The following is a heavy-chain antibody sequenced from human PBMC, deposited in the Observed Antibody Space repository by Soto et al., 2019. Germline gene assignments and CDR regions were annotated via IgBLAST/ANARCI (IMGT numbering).Heavy chain of an antibody. V-gene: IGHV3-48*01. CDR1: GFTFSSYS. CDR2: ISSSSSTI. Sequence: EVQLVESGGGLVQPGGSLRLSCAASGFTFSSYSMNWVRQAPGKGLEWVSYISSSSSTIYYADSVKGRFTISRDNAKNSRYLQMNGLGAEDTAVYYCARHTGRIAEIGWFDPWGQGTLVTVSS. J-gene: IGHJ5*02. CDR3: ARHTGRIAEIGWFDP. D-gene: IGHD6-13*01.